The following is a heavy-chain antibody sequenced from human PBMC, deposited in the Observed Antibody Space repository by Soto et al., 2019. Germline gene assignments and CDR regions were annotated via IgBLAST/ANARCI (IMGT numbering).Heavy chain of an antibody. CDR1: YGSISSGGYY. CDR3: ARGRPDFSNSSRARGNIDH. V-gene: IGHV4-31*03. J-gene: IGHJ4*02. Sequence: QVQLQESGPGLVKASQTLSLTCTVSYGSISSGGYYWSWIRQHPGKGLEWIGHIHYSGSIHYNPSLKSRAIISVDMSKNQFSLKLTSVTAADTAVYYCARGRPDFSNSSRARGNIDHWGQGALVTVSS. CDR2: IHYSGSI. D-gene: IGHD6-6*01.